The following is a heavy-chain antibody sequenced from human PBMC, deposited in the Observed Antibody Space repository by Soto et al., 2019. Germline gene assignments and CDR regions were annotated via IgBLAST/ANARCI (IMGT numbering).Heavy chain of an antibody. CDR3: ARDGFYACSGRDSYAYSPPRYYAMDV. CDR1: GYTFTNYG. Sequence: QVQLVQSGTEVKKPGASVKVSCKTSGYTFTNYGISWVRQAPGQGLEWMGWISAYNDDTKYAQKLQGRVTTTTDTSKSSAYMELRSLRSDDTAIYYCARDGFYACSGRDSYAYSPPRYYAMDVWGQGTTVTAAS. D-gene: IGHD5-18*01. J-gene: IGHJ6*02. CDR2: ISAYNDDT. V-gene: IGHV1-18*01.